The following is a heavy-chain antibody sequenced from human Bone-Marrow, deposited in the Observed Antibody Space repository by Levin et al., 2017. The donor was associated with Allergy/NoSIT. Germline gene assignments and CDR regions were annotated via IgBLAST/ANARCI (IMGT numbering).Heavy chain of an antibody. CDR3: ARDPRDAFDI. CDR2: INWNGGST. CDR1: GFNFDDYG. J-gene: IGHJ3*02. Sequence: AGGPLRLSCAASGFNFDDYGMTWVRQAPGKGLEWVSSINWNGGSTGYADSVKGRFTTSRDNAKNSLHLQLNSLRGEDTALYYCARDPRDAFDIWGQGTMVTVSS. V-gene: IGHV3-20*04.